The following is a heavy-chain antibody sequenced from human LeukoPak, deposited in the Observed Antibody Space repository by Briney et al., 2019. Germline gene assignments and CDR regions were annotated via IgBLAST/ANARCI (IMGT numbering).Heavy chain of an antibody. J-gene: IGHJ5*02. CDR3: ARARITMVRGVISPNWFDP. Sequence: SETLSLTCAVYGGSFSGYYWSWIRQPPGKGLEWIGEINHSGSTNYNPSLKSRVTISVDTSKNQFSLKLSSVTAADTAVYYCARARITMVRGVISPNWFDPWGQETLVTVSS. V-gene: IGHV4-34*01. D-gene: IGHD3-10*01. CDR2: INHSGST. CDR1: GGSFSGYY.